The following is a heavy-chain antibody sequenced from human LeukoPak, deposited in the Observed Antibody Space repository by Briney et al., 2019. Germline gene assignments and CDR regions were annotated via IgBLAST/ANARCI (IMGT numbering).Heavy chain of an antibody. V-gene: IGHV4-59*01. Sequence: ASETLSLTCSVSGGSISPYYWSWIRQPPGKGLEWIGHIYYSGSTNYNPSLKSRVTISVDTSKNQFSLKLGSVTPADTAVYYCARDSGYYYFDYWGQGTLVTVS. CDR1: GGSISPYY. CDR3: ARDSGYYYFDY. D-gene: IGHD3-22*01. CDR2: IYYSGST. J-gene: IGHJ4*02.